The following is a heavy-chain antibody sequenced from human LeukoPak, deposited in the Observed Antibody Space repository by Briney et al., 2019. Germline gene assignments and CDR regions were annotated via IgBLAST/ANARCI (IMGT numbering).Heavy chain of an antibody. CDR3: ARESWDYYDSSGPLGY. CDR1: GFTFSSYE. V-gene: IGHV3-48*03. Sequence: GGSLRLSCAASGFTFSSYEMNWVRQAPGKGLEWVSYISSSGSTIYYADSVKGRFTISRDNAKNSLYLQMHSLRAEDTAVYYCARESWDYYDSSGPLGYWGQGTLVTVSS. D-gene: IGHD3-22*01. CDR2: ISSSGSTI. J-gene: IGHJ4*02.